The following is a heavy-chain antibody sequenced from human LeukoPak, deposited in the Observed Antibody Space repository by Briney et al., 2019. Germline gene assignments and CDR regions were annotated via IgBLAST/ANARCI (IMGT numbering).Heavy chain of an antibody. CDR1: VFTFRGYA. J-gene: IGHJ6*02. CDR3: AKDRDGSGSFQKRMDV. Sequence: GGSLRLSRAASVFTFRGYAMHWVRQAPGKGREWVALIRGNGIEKFYLDAVQGRFTISRDNSKNSLFLQMSSLRPEDKAVYYCAKDRDGSGSFQKRMDVWGQGTTVTVSS. D-gene: IGHD3-10*01. V-gene: IGHV3-30*02. CDR2: IRGNGIEK.